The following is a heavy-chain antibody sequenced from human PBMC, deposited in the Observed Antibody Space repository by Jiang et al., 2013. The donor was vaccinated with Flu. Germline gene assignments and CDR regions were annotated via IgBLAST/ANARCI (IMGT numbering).Heavy chain of an antibody. D-gene: IGHD6-13*01. V-gene: IGHV6-1*01. J-gene: IGHJ5*02. CDR3: AREGYSSSVWFDP. CDR2: TYYTSKWYN. Sequence: SNSAAWNWIRQSPSRGLEWLGRTYYTSKWYNDYAVSVKSRITINPDTSKNQFSLQLNSVSPEDTAVYYCAREGYSSSVWFDPWGQGTLVTVSS. CDR1: SNSAA.